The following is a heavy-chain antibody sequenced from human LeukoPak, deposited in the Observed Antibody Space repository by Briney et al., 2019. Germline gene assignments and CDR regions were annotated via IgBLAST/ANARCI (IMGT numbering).Heavy chain of an antibody. CDR3: AREGRTLSGFDY. J-gene: IGHJ4*02. D-gene: IGHD2-15*01. Sequence: LGGSLRLSCAASGFSVSTTYMSWVRQAPGKGPEWVAIIYSGGNTYYADSVKGRFTISRDNSKNTMYLQMNSLRVEDTAVYYCAREGRTLSGFDYWGQGTLVTVSS. CDR1: GFSVSTTY. CDR2: IYSGGNT. V-gene: IGHV3-53*01.